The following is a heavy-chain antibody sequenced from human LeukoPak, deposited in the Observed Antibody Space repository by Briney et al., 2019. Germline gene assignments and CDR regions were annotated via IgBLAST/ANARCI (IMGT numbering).Heavy chain of an antibody. CDR2: LYSRGST. Sequence: GGSLRLSCAASGFTVSSNYMSCVRQAPGKGPEWVSILYSRGSTYYADSVKGRFTISRDDSKNTLYLQMNSLRAEDTAVYYCASGGMGARKYYSDPFHYWGQGTLVTVSS. CDR1: GFTVSSNY. CDR3: ASGGMGARKYYSDPFHY. D-gene: IGHD3-10*01. V-gene: IGHV3-53*01. J-gene: IGHJ4*02.